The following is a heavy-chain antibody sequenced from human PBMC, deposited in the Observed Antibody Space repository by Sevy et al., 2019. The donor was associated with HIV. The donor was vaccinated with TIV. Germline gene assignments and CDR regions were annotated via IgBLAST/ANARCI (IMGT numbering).Heavy chain of an antibody. CDR3: AREDAANYGRGDIFDF. CDR1: GFRVSNNY. J-gene: IGHJ3*01. V-gene: IGHV3-53*01. D-gene: IGHD3-10*01. CDR2: IHNDGTT. Sequence: GGSLRLSCVVSGFRVSNNYLSWVRHAPGKGLEWVSVIHNDGTTIYADSAKGRFTVSRDNSQNKLFLQMTGLRVDDTPVYYCAREDAANYGRGDIFDFWGRGTMVTVSS.